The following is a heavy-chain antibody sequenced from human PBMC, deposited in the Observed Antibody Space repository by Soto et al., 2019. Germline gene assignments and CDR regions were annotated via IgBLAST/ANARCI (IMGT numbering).Heavy chain of an antibody. CDR2: MNEDGGTT. CDR3: ASDLSGRADV. CDR1: GFSFSSYW. J-gene: IGHJ6*02. V-gene: IGHV3-74*02. Sequence: EVQLVESGGGLVRPAGSLRLSCAASGFSFSSYWMHWVRQAPGKGLVWVARMNEDGGTTDYADSVKGRFTISRDNAKNTLYLQMNSLRVEDTAVYYCASDLSGRADVWGQGTTVTVSS. D-gene: IGHD3-10*01.